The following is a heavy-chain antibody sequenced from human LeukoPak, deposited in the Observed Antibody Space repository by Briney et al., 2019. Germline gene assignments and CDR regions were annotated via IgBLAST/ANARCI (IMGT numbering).Heavy chain of an antibody. Sequence: GGSLRLSCAASGFTVSTNYMSWVRQAPGRGLEWVALINSGGSTYYADSVKGRFTFSRDNSKNTVYLQMNSLRAEDTAVYHCAKDRIAGHDTFDIWGQGTVVTVSS. CDR1: GFTVSTNY. D-gene: IGHD6-13*01. CDR3: AKDRIAGHDTFDI. V-gene: IGHV3-66*02. CDR2: INSGGST. J-gene: IGHJ3*02.